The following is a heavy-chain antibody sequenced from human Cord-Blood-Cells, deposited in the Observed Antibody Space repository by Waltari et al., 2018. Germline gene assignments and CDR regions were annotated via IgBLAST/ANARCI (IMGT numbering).Heavy chain of an antibody. CDR1: GGSISRGDYY. CDR2: IYYSGST. D-gene: IGHD3-9*01. J-gene: IGHJ6*02. V-gene: IGHV4-30-4*01. CDR3: ARARFDILTGYYYYYGMDV. Sequence: QVQLQESGPGLVKPSQTLSLPYTGSGGSISRGDYYWSAIRQPPGKGLEWIGYIYYSGSTYYNPSLKSRVTISVDTSKNQFSLKLSSVTAADTAVYYCARARFDILTGYYYYYGMDVWGQGTTVTVSS.